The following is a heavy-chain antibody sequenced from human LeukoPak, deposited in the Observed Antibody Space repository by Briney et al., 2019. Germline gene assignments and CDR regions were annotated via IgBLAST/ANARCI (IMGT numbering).Heavy chain of an antibody. CDR2: IYYNGST. CDR3: ARHREMATIYYFDY. V-gene: IGHV4-39*01. D-gene: IGHD5-24*01. J-gene: IGHJ4*02. CDR1: GGSISSSSYY. Sequence: SETLSLTCTVSGGSISSSSYYWGWIRQPPGKGLEWIGSIYYNGSTYYNLSLKSRVAISVDTSKNQFSLKLSSVTAADTAVYYCARHREMATIYYFDYWGQGTLVTVSS.